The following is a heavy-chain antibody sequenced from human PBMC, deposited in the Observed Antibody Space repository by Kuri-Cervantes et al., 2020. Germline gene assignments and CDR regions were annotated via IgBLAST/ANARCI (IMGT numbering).Heavy chain of an antibody. CDR3: ASMAEQSYYFDY. J-gene: IGHJ4*02. CDR2: IYYSGST. Sequence: SETLSLTCAVSGGSISSSNWWSWVRQPPGKGLEWIGSIYYSGSTYYNPSLKSRVTISVDTSKNQFSLKLSSVTAADTAVYYCASMAEQSYYFDYWGQGTLITVSS. V-gene: IGHV4-4*02. CDR1: GGSISSSNW. D-gene: IGHD1/OR15-1a*01.